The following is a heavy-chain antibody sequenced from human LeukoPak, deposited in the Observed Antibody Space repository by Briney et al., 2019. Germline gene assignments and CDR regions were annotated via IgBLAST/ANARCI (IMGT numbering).Heavy chain of an antibody. CDR2: ISAYNGNT. J-gene: IGHJ6*02. CDR1: GYTFTSYG. V-gene: IGHV1-18*01. CDR3: ARVPGDYYYYGMDV. Sequence: ASVKVSCEASGYTFTSYGISWVRQAPGQGLEWMGWISAYNGNTNYAQKLQGRVTMTTDTSTSTAYMELRSLRSDDTAVYYCARVPGDYYYYGMDVWGQGTTVTVSS.